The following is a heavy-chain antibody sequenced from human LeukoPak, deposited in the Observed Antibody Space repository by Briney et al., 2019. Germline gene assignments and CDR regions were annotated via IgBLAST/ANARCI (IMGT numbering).Heavy chain of an antibody. Sequence: ASVKVSCKASGYTFTGYYMHWVRQAPGQGLEWMGWINPNSGNTGYAQKFQGRVTMTRDTSINTAYMELSRLRSDDTAVYYCASLQLWSTNYFDYWGQGTLVTVSS. J-gene: IGHJ4*02. D-gene: IGHD5-18*01. V-gene: IGHV1-2*02. CDR3: ASLQLWSTNYFDY. CDR1: GYTFTGYY. CDR2: INPNSGNT.